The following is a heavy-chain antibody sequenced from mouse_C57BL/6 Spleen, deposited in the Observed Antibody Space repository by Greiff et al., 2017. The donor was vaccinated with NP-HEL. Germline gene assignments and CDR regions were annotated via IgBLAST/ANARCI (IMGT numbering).Heavy chain of an antibody. J-gene: IGHJ1*03. CDR2: ISSGGSYT. D-gene: IGHD1-1*01. V-gene: IGHV5-6*01. Sequence: EVQVVESGGDLVKPGGSLKLSCAASGFTFSSYGMSWVRQTPDKRLEWVATISSGGSYTYYPDSVKGRFTISRDNAKNTLYLQMSSLKSEDTAMYYCARGEGAITTVDWYFDVWGTGTTVTVSS. CDR3: ARGEGAITTVDWYFDV. CDR1: GFTFSSYG.